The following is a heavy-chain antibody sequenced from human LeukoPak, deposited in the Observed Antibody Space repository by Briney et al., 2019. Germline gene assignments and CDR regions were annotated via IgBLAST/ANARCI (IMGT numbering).Heavy chain of an antibody. CDR1: GGSFSGYY. CDR3: ARHYVSWFGRGYDY. J-gene: IGHJ4*02. D-gene: IGHD3-10*01. CDR2: INHSGST. V-gene: IGHV4-34*01. Sequence: SETQSLTCAVYGGSFSGYYWSWIRQPPGKGLEWIGEINHSGSTNYNPSLKSRVTISVDTSKNQFSLKLSSVTAADTAVYYCARHYVSWFGRGYDYWGQGTLVTVSS.